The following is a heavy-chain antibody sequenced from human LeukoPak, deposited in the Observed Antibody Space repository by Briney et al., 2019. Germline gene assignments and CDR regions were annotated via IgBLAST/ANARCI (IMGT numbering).Heavy chain of an antibody. J-gene: IGHJ4*02. V-gene: IGHV3-64D*09. CDR3: VRRTGYYFDY. CDR1: GFTLSSHA. Sequence: PGGSLRLSCSASGFTLSSHAMHWVRQAPGKALEYVSAISYNGGSTYYANSVKDRFTISRDNSKNTLYLQMSSLRPEDTAVFYCVRRTGYYFDYWGQGTLVTVSS. D-gene: IGHD3/OR15-3a*01. CDR2: ISYNGGST.